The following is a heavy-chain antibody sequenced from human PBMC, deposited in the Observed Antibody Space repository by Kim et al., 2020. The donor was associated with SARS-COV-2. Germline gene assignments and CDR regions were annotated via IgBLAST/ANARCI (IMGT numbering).Heavy chain of an antibody. V-gene: IGHV3-30*02. CDR3: AKASVGGSGSYFDY. J-gene: IGHJ4*02. Sequence: ADSVKGRFTISRDNSKNTLYLQMNSLRAEDTAVYYCAKASVGGSGSYFDYWGQGTLVTVSS. D-gene: IGHD1-26*01.